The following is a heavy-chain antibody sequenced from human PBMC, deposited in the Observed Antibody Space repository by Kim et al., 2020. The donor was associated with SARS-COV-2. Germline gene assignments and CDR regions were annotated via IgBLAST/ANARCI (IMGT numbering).Heavy chain of an antibody. Sequence: GGSLRLSCAASGFTFSSYSMNWVRQAPGKGLEWVSSISSSSSYIYYADSVKGRFTISRDNAKNSLYLQMNSLRAEDTAVYYCARVGKTYYDILTGYDTPFDYWGQGTLVTVSS. CDR1: GFTFSSYS. J-gene: IGHJ4*02. CDR2: ISSSSSYI. D-gene: IGHD3-9*01. V-gene: IGHV3-21*01. CDR3: ARVGKTYYDILTGYDTPFDY.